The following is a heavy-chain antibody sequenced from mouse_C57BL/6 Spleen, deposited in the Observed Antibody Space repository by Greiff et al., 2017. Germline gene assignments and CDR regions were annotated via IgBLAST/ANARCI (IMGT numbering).Heavy chain of an antibody. V-gene: IGHV1-85*01. CDR2: IYPRDGST. CDR1: GYTFTSYD. CDR3: ARGTRDPFWYYDV. J-gene: IGHJ1*03. Sequence: QVQLQQSGPELVKPGASVKLSCKASGYTFTSYDINWVKQRPGQGLEWIGWIYPRDGSTKYNEKFKGKATLTVDTSSSTAYMELHSLTSEDSAVYFCARGTRDPFWYYDVWGTGTTVTVSS. D-gene: IGHD3-3*01.